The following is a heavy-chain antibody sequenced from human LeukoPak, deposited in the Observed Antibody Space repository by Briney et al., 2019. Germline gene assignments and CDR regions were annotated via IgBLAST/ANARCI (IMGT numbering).Heavy chain of an antibody. CDR3: ARSSNWGSHYFDY. V-gene: IGHV4-39*01. CDR2: IYYSGST. Sequence: SETLSLTCTVSGGSISSSSYYWGWIRQPPGKGLEWIGSIYYSGSTYYNPSLKSRVTISVDTSKNQFSLKLSSVTAADTAVYYCARSSNWGSHYFDYWGQGILVTVSS. D-gene: IGHD7-27*01. J-gene: IGHJ4*02. CDR1: GGSISSSSYY.